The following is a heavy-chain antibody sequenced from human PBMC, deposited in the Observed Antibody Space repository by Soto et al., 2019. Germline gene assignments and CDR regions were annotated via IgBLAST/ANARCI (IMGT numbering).Heavy chain of an antibody. CDR1: GFTFSNAW. D-gene: IGHD2-2*01. CDR2: TKSKSEGETI. Sequence: EVHRAESGGGLVEPGGSLRLSCAASGFTFSNAWMSWVRQAPGKGPEWVGRTKSKSEGETIDYAATVKGRFIITRDDSKNALYLQMNSLKSGDTGGYYCTRGPVGSTRPLDYWGQGPLVTVSS. CDR3: TRGPVGSTRPLDY. J-gene: IGHJ4*02. V-gene: IGHV3-15*01.